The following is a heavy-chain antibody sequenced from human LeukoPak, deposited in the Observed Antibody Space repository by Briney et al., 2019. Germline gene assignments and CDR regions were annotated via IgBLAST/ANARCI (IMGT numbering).Heavy chain of an antibody. J-gene: IGHJ4*02. CDR2: IYYSGST. D-gene: IGHD3-9*01. CDR3: ARSGELETYYDILTGYYPPFDY. Sequence: SETLSLTCTVSGGSISSYYWSWIRQPPGKGLEWIGYIYYSGSTNYNPSLKSRVTISVDTSKNQFSLKLSSVTAADTAVYYCARSGELETYYDILTGYYPPFDYWGQGTLVTVSS. V-gene: IGHV4-59*01. CDR1: GGSISSYY.